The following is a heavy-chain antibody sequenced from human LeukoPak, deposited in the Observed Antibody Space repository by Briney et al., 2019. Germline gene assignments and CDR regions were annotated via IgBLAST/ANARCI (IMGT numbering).Heavy chain of an antibody. Sequence: PSETLSLTCAVSGYSISSGYYWGWIRPPPGKGLEWIGSIYHSGSTYYNPSLKSRVTISVDTSKNQFSLKLSSVTAADTAVYYCARDRYYFDYWGQGTLVTVSS. CDR3: ARDRYYFDY. V-gene: IGHV4-38-2*02. CDR1: GYSISSGYY. J-gene: IGHJ4*02. CDR2: IYHSGST.